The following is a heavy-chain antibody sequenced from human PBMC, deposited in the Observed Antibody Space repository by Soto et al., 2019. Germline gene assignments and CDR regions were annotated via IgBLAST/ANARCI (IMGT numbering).Heavy chain of an antibody. CDR1: GFTVSSNY. J-gene: IGHJ4*02. V-gene: IGHV3-53*01. Sequence: EGQLVEAGGSLIQPGGSLRLSCAASGFTVSSNYMSWVRQAPGKGLEWVSVIYSGGSTYYADSVKGRFTISRDISKNTLYLQINSLRGEDTAVYYCARGRDEQGGLANWGQGTLVTVSS. CDR3: ARGRDEQGGLAN. D-gene: IGHD1-26*01. CDR2: IYSGGST.